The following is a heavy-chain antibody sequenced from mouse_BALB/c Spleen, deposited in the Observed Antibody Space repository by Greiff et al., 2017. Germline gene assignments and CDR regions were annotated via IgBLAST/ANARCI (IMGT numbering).Heavy chain of an antibody. D-gene: IGHD1-1*01. J-gene: IGHJ3*01. CDR3: GRSGSSPAWLAY. Sequence: VQLKESGPELVKPGASVKISCTASGYSFTGYFMNWVKQRHGKSLEWIGRINPYNGDTIYNQKFKGKATLTVDKSTSTAHMELLSLTSEDSAVYYCGRSGSSPAWLAYWGQGTLVTVSA. CDR2: INPYNGDT. V-gene: IGHV1-37*01. CDR1: GYSFTGYF.